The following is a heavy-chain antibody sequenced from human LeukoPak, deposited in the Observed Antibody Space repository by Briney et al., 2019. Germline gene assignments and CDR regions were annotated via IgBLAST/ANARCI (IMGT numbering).Heavy chain of an antibody. V-gene: IGHV1-18*01. CDR1: GYNFRHYG. J-gene: IGHJ4*02. D-gene: IGHD2-15*01. CDR3: ARDEKKYCSGGSCPAYFDY. CDR2: ISGGYNGDS. Sequence: ASVKVSCKTSGYNFRHYGISWVRQAPGQGLEWMAWISGGYNGDSNYALKLRGRLTMTTDPSTSTAYMELRSLRSDDTAVYYCARDEKKYCSGGSCPAYFDYWGQGTLVTVSS.